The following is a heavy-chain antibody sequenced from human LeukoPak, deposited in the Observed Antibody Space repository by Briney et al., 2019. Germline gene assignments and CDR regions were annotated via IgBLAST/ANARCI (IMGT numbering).Heavy chain of an antibody. CDR3: VRDLGGRSGH. V-gene: IGHV3-74*01. D-gene: IGHD1-26*01. CDR2: INEDGSTT. CDR1: GFTFSSNW. Sequence: GGSLRLSWAASGFTFSSNWMHWVRQAPGKGLVWVSRINEDGSTTNYADSVKGRSTIFRDNAKNTLYLQMNSLRAEDTAVYYCVRDLGGRSGHWGQGTLVTVSS. J-gene: IGHJ4*02.